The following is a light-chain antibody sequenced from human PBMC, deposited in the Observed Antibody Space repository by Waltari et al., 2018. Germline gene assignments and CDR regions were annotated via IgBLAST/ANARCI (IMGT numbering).Light chain of an antibody. V-gene: IGKV3-15*01. CDR2: GAS. Sequence: EIVMTQSPATLSVSPGERATLSCVASQSVSSNLAWYQQKLGQAPRLLIYGASTRATGIPARFSGSWSGTEFTLTISSLQSEDFAVYYCQQYNNWPPRTFGQGTKVEIK. CDR3: QQYNNWPPRT. CDR1: QSVSSN. J-gene: IGKJ1*01.